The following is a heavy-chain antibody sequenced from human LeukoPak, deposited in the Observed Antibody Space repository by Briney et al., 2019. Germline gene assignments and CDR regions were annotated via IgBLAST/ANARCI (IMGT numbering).Heavy chain of an antibody. V-gene: IGHV1-18*01. J-gene: IGHJ4*02. CDR3: ARDPPVYYYDSSGYYDY. Sequence: ASVKVSCKASGYTFTSYGISWVRQAPGQGLEWMGWISAYNGNTNYAQKLQGRVTMTTDTSTSTAYMELRSLRSDDTAVYYCARDPPVYYYDSSGYYDYWGQGTLDTVSS. CDR2: ISAYNGNT. D-gene: IGHD3-22*01. CDR1: GYTFTSYG.